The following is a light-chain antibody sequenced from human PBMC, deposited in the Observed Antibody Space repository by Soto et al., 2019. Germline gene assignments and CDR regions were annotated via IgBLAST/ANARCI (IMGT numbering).Light chain of an antibody. CDR1: SSDVGGYNY. V-gene: IGLV2-11*01. Sequence: QSALTQPRSVSGSPGQSVTISCNGTSSDVGGYNYVSWYQQHPGKAPKLMIYDVSKRPSGVPDRFSGSKSGNTASLTISGLQAEDEADYYCCSYAGSYTFLFGGGTKLTVL. CDR3: CSYAGSYTFL. J-gene: IGLJ2*01. CDR2: DVS.